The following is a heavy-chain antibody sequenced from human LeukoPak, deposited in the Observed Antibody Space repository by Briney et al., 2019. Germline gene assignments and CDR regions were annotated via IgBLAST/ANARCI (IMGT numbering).Heavy chain of an antibody. Sequence: ASVKVSCKVSGYTLTELSMHWVRQAPGKGLEGMGGFDPEDGETIYAQKLQGRVTMTEDTSTDTAYMELSSLRSEDTAVYYCATDTRSPWIQLWFLGYWGQGTLVTVSS. J-gene: IGHJ4*02. D-gene: IGHD5-18*01. V-gene: IGHV1-24*01. CDR3: ATDTRSPWIQLWFLGY. CDR1: GYTLTELS. CDR2: FDPEDGET.